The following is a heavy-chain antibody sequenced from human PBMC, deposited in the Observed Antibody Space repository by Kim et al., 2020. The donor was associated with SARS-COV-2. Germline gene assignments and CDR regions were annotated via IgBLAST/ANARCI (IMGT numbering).Heavy chain of an antibody. Sequence: GGSLRLSCAASGFTFSNAWMSWVRQAPGKGLEWVGRIKSKTDGGTTDYAAPVKGRFTISRDDSKNTLYLQMNSLKTEDTAVYYCTLNRVGYCSSTRCYVGYYYYGIDVWGQGTTVTVSS. V-gene: IGHV3-15*01. D-gene: IGHD2-2*01. J-gene: IGHJ6*02. CDR1: GFTFSNAW. CDR3: TLNRVGYCSSTRCYVGYYYYGIDV. CDR2: IKSKTDGGTT.